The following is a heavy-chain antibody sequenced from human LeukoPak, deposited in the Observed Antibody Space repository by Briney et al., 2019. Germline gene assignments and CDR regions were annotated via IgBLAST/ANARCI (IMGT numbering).Heavy chain of an antibody. Sequence: GGSLRLSCAASGFTLSDYYMSWIRQAPGKGLEWVSYITSSGSTIYYADSVKGRFTISRDNAKNSLYLQMNSLRAEDTAVYYCAREGEDIVVVPAARSIWFDPWGQGTLVTVSS. D-gene: IGHD2-2*01. V-gene: IGHV3-11*04. CDR1: GFTLSDYY. J-gene: IGHJ5*02. CDR2: ITSSGSTI. CDR3: AREGEDIVVVPAARSIWFDP.